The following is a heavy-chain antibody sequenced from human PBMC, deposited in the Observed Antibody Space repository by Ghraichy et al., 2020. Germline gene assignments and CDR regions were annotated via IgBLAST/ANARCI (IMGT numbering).Heavy chain of an antibody. CDR3: ARRFWSGYYTSYNWFDP. V-gene: IGHV4-34*01. Sequence: SETLSLTCAVYGGSFSGYYWSWIRQPPGKGLEWIGEINHSGSTNYNPSLKSRVTISVDTSKNQFSLELSSVTAADTAVYYCARRFWSGYYTSYNWFDPWGQGTLVTVSS. D-gene: IGHD3-3*01. J-gene: IGHJ5*02. CDR1: GGSFSGYY. CDR2: INHSGST.